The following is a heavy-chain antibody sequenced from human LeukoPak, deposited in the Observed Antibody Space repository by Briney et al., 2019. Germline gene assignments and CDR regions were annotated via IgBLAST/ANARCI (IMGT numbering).Heavy chain of an antibody. D-gene: IGHD6-13*01. CDR3: ARADSSSWKD. V-gene: IGHV4-59*01. CDR2: IYYSGST. CDR1: GGSISSYY. Sequence: SETLSLTCTVSGGSISSYYWSWIRQPPGKGLEWIGYIYYSGSTNYNPSLKSRVTISVDTSKNQFSLRLSSVTAADTAIYCCARADSSSWKDWGQGTLVTVSS. J-gene: IGHJ4*02.